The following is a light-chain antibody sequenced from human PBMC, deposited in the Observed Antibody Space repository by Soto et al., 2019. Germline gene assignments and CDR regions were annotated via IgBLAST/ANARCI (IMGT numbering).Light chain of an antibody. Sequence: DIRMTQSPSTLSASVGDRVTITCRASQSISSWLAWYQQKPGKAPKLLIYDASSLESGVPSRFSDSGSGTEFTLTISSLQPDDFATYYCQQYNSYWTFGQGTKVEIK. CDR2: DAS. J-gene: IGKJ1*01. CDR3: QQYNSYWT. CDR1: QSISSW. V-gene: IGKV1-5*01.